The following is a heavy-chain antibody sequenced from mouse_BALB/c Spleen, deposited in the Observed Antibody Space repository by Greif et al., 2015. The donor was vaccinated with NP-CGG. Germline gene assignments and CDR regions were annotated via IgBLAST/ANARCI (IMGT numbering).Heavy chain of an antibody. V-gene: IGHV1-9*01. CDR3: ARAVRGYAMDY. CDR1: GYTFSSYW. Sequence: QVQLQQSGAELMKPGASVKISCRATGYTFSSYWIEWVKQRPGHGLEWIGEILPGSGSTNYNEKFKGKATFTADTSSNTAYMQLSSLTSEDSAVYYCARAVRGYAMDYWGQGTSVTVSS. CDR2: ILPGSGST. J-gene: IGHJ4*01.